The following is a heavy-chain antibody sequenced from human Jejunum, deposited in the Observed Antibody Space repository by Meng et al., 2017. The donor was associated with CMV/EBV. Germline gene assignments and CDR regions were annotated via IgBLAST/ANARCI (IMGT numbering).Heavy chain of an antibody. D-gene: IGHD3-3*01. V-gene: IGHV3-21*01. Sequence: YGMDWVRQAPGKGLEWVSSISSSGSYIYHADSVKGRFTISRDNAKNSLYLQMNSLRAEDTAVYYCARMLDFWSGCPGGYYYYGLDAWGQGTTVTVSS. CDR2: ISSSGSYI. CDR1: YG. J-gene: IGHJ6*02. CDR3: ARMLDFWSGCPGGYYYYGLDA.